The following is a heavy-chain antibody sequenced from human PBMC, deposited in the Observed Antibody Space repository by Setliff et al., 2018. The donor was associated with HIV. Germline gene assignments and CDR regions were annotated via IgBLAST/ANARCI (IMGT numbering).Heavy chain of an antibody. V-gene: IGHV4-4*09. CDR3: AREHCSGGSCNGFDI. CDR1: GGSISTSY. J-gene: IGHJ3*02. CDR2: IYISGTT. D-gene: IGHD2-15*01. Sequence: LSLTCTVSGGSISTSYWNWIRQPPGKGLEWIAYIYISGTTNYNPSLKSRVTISLDTSRNQFSLKLGSVTAADTAMYYCAREHCSGGSCNGFDIWGQVTMVTVSS.